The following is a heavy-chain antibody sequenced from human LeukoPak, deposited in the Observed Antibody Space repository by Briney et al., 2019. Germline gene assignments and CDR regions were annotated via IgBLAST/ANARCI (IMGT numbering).Heavy chain of an antibody. J-gene: IGHJ4*02. Sequence: SVKVSCKASEGTFSAYPISWVRQAPGQGLEWMGKIIPIPHISTYAEKFQGRLTITADKSTSTVYMELSSLRSDDAATYYCAAFYYYASGSSVDYWGQGTLVTVSS. CDR1: EGTFSAYP. CDR3: AAFYYYASGSSVDY. V-gene: IGHV1-69*02. CDR2: IIPIPHIS. D-gene: IGHD3-10*01.